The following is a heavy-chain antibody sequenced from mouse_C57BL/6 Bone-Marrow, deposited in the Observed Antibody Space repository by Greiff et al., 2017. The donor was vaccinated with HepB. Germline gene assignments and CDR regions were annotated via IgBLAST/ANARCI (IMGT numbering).Heavy chain of an antibody. J-gene: IGHJ2*01. D-gene: IGHD2-1*01. CDR3: AASLRWYLTGY. Sequence: LVESGAELVRPGASVKLSCTASGFNIKDDYMHWVKQRPEQGLEWIGWIDPENGDTEYASKFQGKATIPADTSSNTAYLQLSSLTSEDTAVYYCAASLRWYLTGYWGQGTTLTVSS. CDR2: IDPENGDT. V-gene: IGHV14-4*01. CDR1: GFNIKDDY.